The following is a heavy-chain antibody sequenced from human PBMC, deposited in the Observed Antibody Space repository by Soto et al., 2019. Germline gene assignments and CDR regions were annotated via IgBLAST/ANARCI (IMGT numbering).Heavy chain of an antibody. D-gene: IGHD4-4*01. J-gene: IGHJ5*02. V-gene: IGHV4-30-2*01. Sequence: SETLSLTCAVSGGSISSGGYSWSWIRQPPGKGLEWIGYIYHSGSTYYNPSLKSRVTISVDRSKNQFSLRLSSVTAAETAVYYCARHSYYSNPLRFDPWGQGTLVTVSS. CDR1: GGSISSGGYS. CDR2: IYHSGST. CDR3: ARHSYYSNPLRFDP.